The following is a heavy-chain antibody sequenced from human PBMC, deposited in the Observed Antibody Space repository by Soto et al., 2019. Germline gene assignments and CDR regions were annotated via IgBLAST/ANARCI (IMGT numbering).Heavy chain of an antibody. Sequence: QLQLQESGPGLVKPSETLSLTCTVSGGSISSSSYYWGWIRQPPGKGLEWIGSIYYSGSTYYNPSHKSRVTISVDTSKNQFSLKLSSVTAADTAVYYCARPKGDIVVVPAAMSGWAWFDPWGQGTLVTVSS. CDR2: IYYSGST. CDR1: GGSISSSSYY. V-gene: IGHV4-39*01. D-gene: IGHD2-2*01. J-gene: IGHJ5*02. CDR3: ARPKGDIVVVPAAMSGWAWFDP.